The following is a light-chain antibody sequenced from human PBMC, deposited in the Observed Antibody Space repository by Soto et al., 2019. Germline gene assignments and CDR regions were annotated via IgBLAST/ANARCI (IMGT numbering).Light chain of an antibody. CDR3: QQYGNSPRYS. V-gene: IGKV3-20*01. CDR1: QSVDSRY. Sequence: EIVLTQSPGTLSLSPGERATLSCRASQSVDSRYLAWYQQKPAQAPRLRIYDVYSRATGIPDRFSGSGSGTDFTLTISRLEPEDFAEYYCQQYGNSPRYSFGQGTKLELK. CDR2: DVY. J-gene: IGKJ2*03.